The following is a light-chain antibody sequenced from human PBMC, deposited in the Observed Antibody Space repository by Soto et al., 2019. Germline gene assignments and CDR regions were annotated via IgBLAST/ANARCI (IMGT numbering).Light chain of an antibody. J-gene: IGLJ1*01. CDR3: SSYATSRTYV. Sequence: QSALTQPASVSGSPGQSITISCTGTSSDVGGYKYVSWYQQHPGKAPKLMIYEVSNRPSGVSNRFSGSKSGNTASLTISGLQAEDEADYYCSSYATSRTYVFGPGTKLTVL. V-gene: IGLV2-14*01. CDR1: SSDVGGYKY. CDR2: EVS.